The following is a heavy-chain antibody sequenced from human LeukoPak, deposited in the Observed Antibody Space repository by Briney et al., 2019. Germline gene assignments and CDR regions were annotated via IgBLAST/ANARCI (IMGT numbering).Heavy chain of an antibody. Sequence: SETLSLTCSVSGQSITSFRWSWIRQSAAKGLEWMGRIDEDGSPTYNPSLSGRVSVSADTSNNQVSLKLKFVTAADTAVYFCARGYQSTTYGHFDSWGRGIQVTVSS. CDR2: IDEDGSP. J-gene: IGHJ5*01. V-gene: IGHV4-4*07. CDR3: ARGYQSTTYGHFDS. D-gene: IGHD2/OR15-2a*01. CDR1: GQSITSFR.